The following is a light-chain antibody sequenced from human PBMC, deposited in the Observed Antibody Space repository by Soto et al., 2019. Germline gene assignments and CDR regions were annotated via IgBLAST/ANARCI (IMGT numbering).Light chain of an antibody. J-gene: IGKJ5*01. Sequence: ETVMTQSPVTVSVSPGERATLSCRASQSVSSNLAWYQQKPGQAPRLLIYGASTRATGIPARFSGSGSGTEFTLTISSLQSEDFAVYYCQQYNNWPPWFHSITFGQGTRLEI. V-gene: IGKV3-15*01. CDR3: QQYNNWPPWFHSIT. CDR1: QSVSSN. CDR2: GAS.